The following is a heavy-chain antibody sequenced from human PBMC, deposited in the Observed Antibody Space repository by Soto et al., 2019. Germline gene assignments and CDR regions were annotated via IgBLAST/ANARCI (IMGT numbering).Heavy chain of an antibody. CDR3: ARVKSGVVRDFHWLSVDYLDY. V-gene: IGHV4-61*01. CDR1: GGTVSSGSYY. D-gene: IGHD3-9*01. CDR2: IYYSGST. J-gene: IGHJ4*01. Sequence: PSETLSLTCTVSGGTVSSGSYYWSWIRQPPGKGLEWIGYIYYSGSTNYNPSLKSRVTISVDTSKNQFSLKLSSVTAADTAVYYCARVKSGVVRDFHWLSVDYLDYWGQGTMVTVSS.